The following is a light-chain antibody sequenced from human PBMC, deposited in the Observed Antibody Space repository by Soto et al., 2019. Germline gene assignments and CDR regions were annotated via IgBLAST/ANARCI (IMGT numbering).Light chain of an antibody. J-gene: IGKJ2*01. Sequence: EIVLTQSPGTLSLSPGERATLSCRASQSVSSSYLGWYQQKPGQAPRLLIYGASNMATGIPDRFSGSGSGSDFTLTISRLEPEDFAVYYCQQYGSSPLYTFGQGTKLEIK. CDR2: GAS. CDR3: QQYGSSPLYT. CDR1: QSVSSSY. V-gene: IGKV3-20*01.